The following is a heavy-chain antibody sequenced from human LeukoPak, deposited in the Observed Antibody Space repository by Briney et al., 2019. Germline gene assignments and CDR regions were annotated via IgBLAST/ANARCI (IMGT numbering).Heavy chain of an antibody. J-gene: IGHJ4*02. CDR3: ARDIGYHTFDY. CDR2: IKEDGSDK. D-gene: IGHD5-12*01. Sequence: GGSLRLSCAASGFTFSNFWMAWVRQAPGKGLEWVAHIKEDGSDKKYVDSVKGRFTISRDNPKNSLYLQMNGLRAEDTAVYYCARDIGYHTFDYWGQGGLVTVSS. V-gene: IGHV3-7*05. CDR1: GFTFSNFW.